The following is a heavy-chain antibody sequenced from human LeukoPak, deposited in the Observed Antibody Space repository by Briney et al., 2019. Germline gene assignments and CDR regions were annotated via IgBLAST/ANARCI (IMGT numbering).Heavy chain of an antibody. CDR2: ISSSSSYI. D-gene: IGHD3-22*01. J-gene: IGHJ4*02. CDR1: GFTFSSYS. CDR3: ARWRGPDYYDSSGYYRKAGDYFDY. Sequence: PGGSLRLSCAASGFTFSSYSMNWVRQAPGKGLEWVSFISSSSSYIYYADSVKGRFTISRDNAKNSLYLQMNSLRAEDTAVYYCARWRGPDYYDSSGYYRKAGDYFDYWGQGTLVTVSS. V-gene: IGHV3-21*01.